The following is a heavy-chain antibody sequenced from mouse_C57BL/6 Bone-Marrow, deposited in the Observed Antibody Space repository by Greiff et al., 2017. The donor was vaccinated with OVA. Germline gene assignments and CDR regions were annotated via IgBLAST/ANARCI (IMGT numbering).Heavy chain of an antibody. CDR3: ALFITTVVADFDY. D-gene: IGHD1-1*01. Sequence: QVQLQQPGAELVMPGASVKLSCKASGYTFTSYWMHWVKQRPGQGLEWIGEIDPSDSYTNYNQKFKGKSTLTVDKSSSTAYMQLSSLTSEDSAVYYCALFITTVVADFDYWGQGTTLTVSS. J-gene: IGHJ2*01. CDR2: IDPSDSYT. V-gene: IGHV1-69*01. CDR1: GYTFTSYW.